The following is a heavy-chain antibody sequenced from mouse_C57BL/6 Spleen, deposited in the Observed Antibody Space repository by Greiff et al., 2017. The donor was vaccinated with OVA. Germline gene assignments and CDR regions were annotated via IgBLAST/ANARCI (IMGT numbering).Heavy chain of an antibody. D-gene: IGHD1-1*01. Sequence: DVQLQESGGGLVQPGGSMKLSCVASGFTFSNYWMNWVRQSPEKGLEWVAQIRLKSDNYATHYAESVKGRFTISRDDSKSSVYLQMNNLRAEDTGIYYCTGGYYYGSSYGYFDVWGTGTTVTVSS. CDR2: IRLKSDNYAT. CDR1: GFTFSNYW. V-gene: IGHV6-3*01. CDR3: TGGYYYGSSYGYFDV. J-gene: IGHJ1*03.